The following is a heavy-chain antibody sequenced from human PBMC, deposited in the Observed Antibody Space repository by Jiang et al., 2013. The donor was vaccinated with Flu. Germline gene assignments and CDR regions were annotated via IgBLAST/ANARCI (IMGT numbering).Heavy chain of an antibody. CDR3: ADGRSPSGHLVHDN. V-gene: IGHV3-23*01. CDR1: GFSFSSHA. Sequence: VQLLESGGDLVQPGGSLRLSCAASGFSFSSHAMSWVRQAPGKGLQWVSAISGSGDSTYYADSVKGRFTVSRDNSKNIVYLQMSSLRANDTAVYYCADGRSPSGHLVHDNWGQGTVVTVSS. D-gene: IGHD1-26*01. J-gene: IGHJ4*02. CDR2: ISGSGDST.